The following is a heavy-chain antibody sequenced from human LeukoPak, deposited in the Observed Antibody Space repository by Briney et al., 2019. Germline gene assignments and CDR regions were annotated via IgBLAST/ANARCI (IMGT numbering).Heavy chain of an antibody. J-gene: IGHJ6*02. CDR1: GFTSSDYY. CDR3: ARSNYYTVDV. Sequence: GGSLRLSCAASGFTSSDYYMTWIRQPPGKGPEWISYISSSGGTTTHVDSVKGRFTISRDNAKNSLYLQMNGLRADDTAVYYCARSNYYTVDVWGQGTAVTVSS. CDR2: ISSSGGTT. V-gene: IGHV3-11*01.